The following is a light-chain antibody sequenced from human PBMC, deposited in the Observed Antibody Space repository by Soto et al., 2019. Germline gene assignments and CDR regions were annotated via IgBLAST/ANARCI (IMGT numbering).Light chain of an antibody. CDR3: CSYVDHRKFV. CDR2: EVS. Sequence: QSALTQPASVSGSPGQSITISCTGTSSDVGGYNYVSWYQQHPGKAPKLMIYEVSNRPSGVSSRFSGSKSGNTASLTISGLRAEDEAAYYCCSYVDHRKFVFGGGTKLTVL. CDR1: SSDVGGYNY. J-gene: IGLJ3*02. V-gene: IGLV2-14*01.